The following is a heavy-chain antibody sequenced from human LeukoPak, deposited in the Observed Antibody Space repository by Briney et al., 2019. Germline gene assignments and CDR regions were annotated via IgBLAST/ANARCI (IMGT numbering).Heavy chain of an antibody. CDR2: IYYSGST. V-gene: IGHV4-59*01. Sequence: PSETLSLTCTVSGGSISSYYWSWIRQPPGKGLEWIGYIYYSGSTNYNPSLKSRVTISVDTSKNQFSLKLSSVTAADTAVYYCARVSKGVRGVISPHFDYWGQGTLVTVSS. J-gene: IGHJ4*02. CDR1: GGSISSYY. CDR3: ARVSKGVRGVISPHFDY. D-gene: IGHD3-10*01.